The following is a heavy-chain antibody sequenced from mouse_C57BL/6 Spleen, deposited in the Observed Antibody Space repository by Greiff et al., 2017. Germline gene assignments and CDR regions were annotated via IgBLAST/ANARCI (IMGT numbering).Heavy chain of an antibody. J-gene: IGHJ4*01. D-gene: IGHD2-2*01. CDR2: IDPNSGGT. V-gene: IGHV1-72*01. Sequence: QVQLQQPGAELVKPGASVKLSCKASGYTFTSYWMHWVKQRPGRGLEWIGRIDPNSGGTTYNEKFKSKATLTVDKPSSTAYMLLSSLTSEDSAVYYWARLDDGYDSYYAMDYRGQGTSVTGSS. CDR3: ARLDDGYDSYYAMDY. CDR1: GYTFTSYW.